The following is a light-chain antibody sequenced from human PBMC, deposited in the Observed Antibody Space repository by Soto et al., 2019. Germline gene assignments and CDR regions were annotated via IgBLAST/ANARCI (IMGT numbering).Light chain of an antibody. CDR2: GAS. V-gene: IGKV3-20*01. CDR3: QHDGISPRT. CDR1: QSVSSSS. Sequence: EIVLTQSPGTLSLSPGERATLSCRASQSVSSSSLVWYQQKPGQAPRLLIYGASSRATGIPDRCSGSGSGSDFTVTISRVESEDFAVYSCQHDGISPRTFGHGTKVEIK. J-gene: IGKJ1*01.